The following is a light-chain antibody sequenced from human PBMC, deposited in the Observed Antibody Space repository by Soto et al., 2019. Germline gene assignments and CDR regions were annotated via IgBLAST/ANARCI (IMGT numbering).Light chain of an antibody. J-gene: IGKJ2*01. CDR2: GAS. Sequence: EIVMTQSPATLSLSPGERATLSFRASQSVRRNVAWYQQIPGKTPRLLIYGASTRATGIPVRLSGSGSGTELTITISSMKYEDFEVYYCHQYDDGTYTFGQGTKVDIK. V-gene: IGKV3-15*01. CDR3: HQYDDGTYT. CDR1: QSVRRN.